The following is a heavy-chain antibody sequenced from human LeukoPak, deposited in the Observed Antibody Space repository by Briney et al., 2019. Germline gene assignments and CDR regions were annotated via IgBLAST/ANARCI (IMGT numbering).Heavy chain of an antibody. J-gene: IGHJ4*02. V-gene: IGHV4-34*01. CDR2: INHSGRT. CDR1: GGSYSGYY. D-gene: IGHD2-2*01. Sequence: PSETLSLTCAVYGGSYSGYYWSWLRQPPAKGLEWIGEINHSGRTNYNPPLKSRVTISVDTSKNQFSLKLSSVPAADTAVYYCARVGLKDIVVVPAASYYFDYWGQGTLVTVSS. CDR3: ARVGLKDIVVVPAASYYFDY.